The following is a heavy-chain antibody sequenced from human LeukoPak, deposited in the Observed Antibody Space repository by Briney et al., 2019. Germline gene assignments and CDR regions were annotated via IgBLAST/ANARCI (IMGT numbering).Heavy chain of an antibody. Sequence: PSETLSLTCTVSGGSISSSRYYWAWVRQPPGKGLEWIGNIYYSGSTYYNPSLKSRVTISVDTSKNQFSLKLSSVTAADTAVYYCARYSGYAGHIDYWGQGTLVTVSS. V-gene: IGHV4-39*07. J-gene: IGHJ4*02. CDR2: IYYSGST. D-gene: IGHD5-12*01. CDR1: GGSISSSRYY. CDR3: ARYSGYAGHIDY.